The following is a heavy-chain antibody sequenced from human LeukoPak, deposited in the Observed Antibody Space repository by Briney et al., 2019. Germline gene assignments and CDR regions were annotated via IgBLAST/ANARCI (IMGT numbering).Heavy chain of an antibody. CDR3: ATPLVAAYRTSSDY. Sequence: GSLRLSCAASGFTFSSYAMSWVRQAPGKGLEWVSAISGSGGSTYYADSVKCRFTISRDNSKNTLYLEMNSLRAEDTAVYYCATPLVAAYRTSSDYWGQGTLVTVSS. D-gene: IGHD2-15*01. CDR1: GFTFSSYA. CDR2: ISGSGGST. V-gene: IGHV3-23*01. J-gene: IGHJ4*02.